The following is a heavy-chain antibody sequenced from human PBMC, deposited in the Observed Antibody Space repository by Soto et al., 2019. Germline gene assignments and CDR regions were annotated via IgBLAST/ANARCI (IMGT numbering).Heavy chain of an antibody. V-gene: IGHV3-23*01. J-gene: IGHJ3*02. CDR3: AKAAYYDILTGYYESGNAFDI. Sequence: EVQLLESGGGLVQPGGSLRLSCAASGFTFSSYAMSWVRQAPGKGLEWVSAISGSGGSTYYADSVKGRFTISSDNSKNTLYLQMNSLRAEDTAVYYCAKAAYYDILTGYYESGNAFDIWRQGTMVTVSS. CDR1: GFTFSSYA. CDR2: ISGSGGST. D-gene: IGHD3-9*01.